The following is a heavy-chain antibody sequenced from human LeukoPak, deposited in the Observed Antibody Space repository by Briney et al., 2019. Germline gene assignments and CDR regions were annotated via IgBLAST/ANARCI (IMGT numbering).Heavy chain of an antibody. V-gene: IGHV1-2*02. D-gene: IGHD4-17*01. CDR3: ARDGDIYGDSQFYFDY. Sequence: ASVTVSFTASGYTFTVYYMHWVRQAPGQGREGMGWINPNSGGTNYAQKFQGRVTMTRDTSISTAYMELSRLRSNDTAVYYCARDGDIYGDSQFYFDYWGQGTLVTVSS. J-gene: IGHJ4*02. CDR2: INPNSGGT. CDR1: GYTFTVYY.